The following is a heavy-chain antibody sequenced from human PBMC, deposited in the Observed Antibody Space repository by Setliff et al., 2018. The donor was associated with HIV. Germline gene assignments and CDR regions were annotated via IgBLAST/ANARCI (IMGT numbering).Heavy chain of an antibody. J-gene: IGHJ6*02. Sequence: TLSLTCSVSGDSLGSYYWSWIRQPPGKGLEWIGYIYHSGSSNSNPSLKSRVTISGDTSKNQLSLKLSSVTATDTAVYYCARAQTDYYGMDVWGQGTTVTVSS. CDR1: GDSLGSYY. CDR2: IYHSGSS. V-gene: IGHV4-59*01. CDR3: ARAQTDYYGMDV.